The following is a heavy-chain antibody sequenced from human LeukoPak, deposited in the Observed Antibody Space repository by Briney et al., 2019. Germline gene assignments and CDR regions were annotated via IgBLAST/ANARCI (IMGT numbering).Heavy chain of an antibody. D-gene: IGHD3-22*01. CDR3: AKAPSPYYYDSSGYVDY. V-gene: IGHV3-9*03. CDR2: ISWNSGSI. J-gene: IGHJ4*02. Sequence: PGGSLRLSCAASGFTFSGSAMHWVRQAPGKGLEWVSGISWNSGSIGYADSVKGRFTISRDNAKNSLYQQMNSLRAEGMALYYCAKAPSPYYYDSSGYVDYWGQGTLVTVSS. CDR1: GFTFSGSA.